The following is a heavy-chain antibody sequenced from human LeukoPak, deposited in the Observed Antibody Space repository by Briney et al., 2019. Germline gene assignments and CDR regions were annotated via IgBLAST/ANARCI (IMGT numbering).Heavy chain of an antibody. V-gene: IGHV3-11*01. D-gene: IGHD3-10*01. CDR3: AKRQLGENYYYGSGTYLDY. CDR2: ISSSGSTT. Sequence: GGSLRLSCAASGFTFSDYYMTWIRQAPGKGLEWVSYISSSGSTTYYADSVKGRFTISRDNSKNTLYLQMNSLRAEDTAVYYCAKRQLGENYYYGSGTYLDYWGQGTLVIVSS. CDR1: GFTFSDYY. J-gene: IGHJ4*02.